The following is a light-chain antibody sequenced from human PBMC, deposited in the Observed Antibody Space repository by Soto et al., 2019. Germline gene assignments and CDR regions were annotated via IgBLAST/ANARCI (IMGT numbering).Light chain of an antibody. CDR1: QGINND. CDR2: AAS. CDR3: QQYSSYPWT. Sequence: DIQMTQSPSSLSASVGDRVTITCRASQGINNDLAWFQQRPGKAPKSLIYAASRLQTGVPSKFSGSESGTDFTLAISSLQPEDFATYYCQQYSSYPWTFGQGTKVEIK. V-gene: IGKV1-16*02. J-gene: IGKJ1*01.